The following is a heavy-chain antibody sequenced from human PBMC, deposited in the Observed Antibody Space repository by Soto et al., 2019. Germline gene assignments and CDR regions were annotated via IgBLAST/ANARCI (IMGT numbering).Heavy chain of an antibody. CDR3: ARRVAVRGAYIDY. D-gene: IGHD2-15*01. J-gene: IGHJ4*02. V-gene: IGHV4-59*01. CDR2: VYYTGST. CDR1: GGSTSGSY. Sequence: QVQLQESGPGLVKPSETLSLTCSVSGGSTSGSYWSWIRQSLRKGLEWLGYVYYTGSTNYSPSLRSRVSISVDTSKYEYSLRLSSVTAADTSVYFGARRVAVRGAYIDYWGQGTQVTVSS.